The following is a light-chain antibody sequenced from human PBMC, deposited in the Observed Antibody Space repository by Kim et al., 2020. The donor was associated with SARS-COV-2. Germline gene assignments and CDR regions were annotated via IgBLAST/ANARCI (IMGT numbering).Light chain of an antibody. CDR2: GKN. V-gene: IGLV3-19*01. Sequence: LGQTVRITCQGDDLRSYYASWYEQKRGQAPVLVIYGKNNRPSGIPGRFSGSSAGNTASLTITGAQAEDEADYYCNSRDSSGNHLGVFGGGTKLTVL. CDR3: NSRDSSGNHLGV. CDR1: DLRSYY. J-gene: IGLJ3*02.